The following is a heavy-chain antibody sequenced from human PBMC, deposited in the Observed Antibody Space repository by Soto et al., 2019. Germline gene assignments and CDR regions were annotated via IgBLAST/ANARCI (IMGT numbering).Heavy chain of an antibody. CDR2: INHSGSK. CDR1: GGSVNSGDYY. V-gene: IGHV4-61*08. J-gene: IGHJ5*02. CDR3: ARHAGLRQWLGREFAP. Sequence: QVQLQESGPGLVKPSETLSLICTVSGGSVNSGDYYWSWIRLTPGKGLEWIGYINHSGSKYYNDPVNSRVTMSVDTPQNPISLRLSSVTAADTGVYDCARHAGLRQWLGREFAPWGQGILVTVSS. D-gene: IGHD6-19*01.